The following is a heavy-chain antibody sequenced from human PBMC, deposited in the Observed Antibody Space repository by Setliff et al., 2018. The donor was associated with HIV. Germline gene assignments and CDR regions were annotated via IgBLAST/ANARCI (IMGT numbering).Heavy chain of an antibody. CDR2: ISSTSTTI. CDR1: GFTFSSYS. CDR3: AREDQLLSGDYYYYGMDV. J-gene: IGHJ6*02. D-gene: IGHD2-2*01. V-gene: IGHV3-48*01. Sequence: PGGSLRLSCAASGFTFSSYSMNWVRQAPGKGLEWLSYISSTSTTIYYADSVKSRFTIPKDNAKNSLYLEMNSLRVEDTAVYYCAREDQLLSGDYYYYGMDVWGQGTTVTVSS.